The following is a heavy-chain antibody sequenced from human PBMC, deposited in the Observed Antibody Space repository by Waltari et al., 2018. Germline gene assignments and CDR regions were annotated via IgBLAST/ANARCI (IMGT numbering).Heavy chain of an antibody. CDR3: ARHWKKSGYRFDP. Sequence: QLQLQESGPGLVKPSETLSLTCTVSGGSISRSSYYWGWIRQSPGKGLEWIGSIYYSGGIDYNPTLKSRVTISVDTSKNQFSLELTSVTAADTAVYYCARHWKKSGYRFDPWGQGTLVTVSS. CDR1: GGSISRSSYY. J-gene: IGHJ5*02. CDR2: IYYSGGI. D-gene: IGHD5-12*01. V-gene: IGHV4-39*01.